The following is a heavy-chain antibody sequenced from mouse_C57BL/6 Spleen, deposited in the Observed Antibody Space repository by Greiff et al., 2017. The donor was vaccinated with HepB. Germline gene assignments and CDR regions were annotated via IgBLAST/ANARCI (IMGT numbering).Heavy chain of an antibody. Sequence: EVMLVESGGGLVQPGGSMKLSCVASGFTFSNYWMNWVRQSPEKGLEWVAQIRLKSDNYATHYAESVKGRFTISRDDSKSSVYLQMNNLRAEDTGIDYCTGGFSWFAYWGQGTLVTVSA. V-gene: IGHV6-3*01. CDR3: TGGFSWFAY. J-gene: IGHJ3*01. CDR2: IRLKSDNYAT. CDR1: GFTFSNYW. D-gene: IGHD3-1*01.